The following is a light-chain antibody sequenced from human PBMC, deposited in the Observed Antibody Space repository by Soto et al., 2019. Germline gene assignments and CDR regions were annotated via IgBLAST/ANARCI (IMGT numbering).Light chain of an antibody. CDR1: QSVSSY. CDR3: QQRSNLMYT. V-gene: IGKV3-11*01. CDR2: DAS. J-gene: IGKJ2*01. Sequence: EIVLTQSPATLSFSPGERATLSCRASQSVSSYLAWYQQKPGQAPRLLIYDASGRATGIPARFSGSGSGTDFTLTISSLEPEEFAVYYCQQRSNLMYTFGQGTKLEIK.